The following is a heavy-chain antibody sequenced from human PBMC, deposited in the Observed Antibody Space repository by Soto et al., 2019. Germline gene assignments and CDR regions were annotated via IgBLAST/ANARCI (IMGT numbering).Heavy chain of an antibody. D-gene: IGHD5-12*01. CDR2: IYSGGTT. V-gene: IGHV3-53*01. Sequence: EVQLVESGGGLIQPGGSLRLSSAVSGFTVRANSMSWVRQAPGRGLEWVSVIYSGGTTYYADSVKGRFIISRDIAKNTLYLQMNILRAEDTAVYYCHGYGYWGQGTLVSVAS. CDR1: GFTVRANS. J-gene: IGHJ4*02. CDR3: HGYGY.